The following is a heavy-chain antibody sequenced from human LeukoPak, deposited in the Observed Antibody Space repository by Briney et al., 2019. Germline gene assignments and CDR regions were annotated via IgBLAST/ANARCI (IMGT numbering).Heavy chain of an antibody. Sequence: PSGTLSLTCGVSVGSISSGNWWSWVRQSPGKGLEWIGEIYHNGTPNYNPSLKSRVTISADTFKNHFSLKLTSVTAADTAVYYCATAPILRGEGGEHYKYGMDVWGQGTTVILSS. CDR2: IYHNGTP. V-gene: IGHV4-4*02. CDR1: VGSISSGNW. CDR3: ATAPILRGEGGEHYKYGMDV. J-gene: IGHJ6*02. D-gene: IGHD2-2*02.